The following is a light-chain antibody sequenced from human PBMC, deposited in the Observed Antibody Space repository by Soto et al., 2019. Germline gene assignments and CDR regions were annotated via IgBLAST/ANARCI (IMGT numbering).Light chain of an antibody. CDR3: GSWDSSLSAYV. J-gene: IGLJ1*01. CDR2: DDN. Sequence: QSVRTQPPSVSAAPGQKVTISCSGSSSNIGGNSVSWYQQLPGTAPKLLIYDDNKRLSGIPDRFSGSKSGTSATLGITGFQTGDEADYYCGSWDSSLSAYVFGTGTKVNRP. V-gene: IGLV1-51*01. CDR1: SSNIGGNS.